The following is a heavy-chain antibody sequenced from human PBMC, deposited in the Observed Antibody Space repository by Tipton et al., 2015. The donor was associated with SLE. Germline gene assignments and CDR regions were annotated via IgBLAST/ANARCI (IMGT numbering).Heavy chain of an antibody. Sequence: SLRLSCLASEFTISNYDMHGVRQAPGKGLVWVSRVNTAGGSTEYADSVKGRYTISRDNAKNTLYLQMNSQRPEDTAVYFCVRGVGTPVRYFDYRGQGTLVTVSS. D-gene: IGHD3-10*01. CDR2: VNTAGGST. J-gene: IGHJ4*02. CDR3: VRGVGTPVRYFDY. CDR1: EFTISNYD. V-gene: IGHV3-74*01.